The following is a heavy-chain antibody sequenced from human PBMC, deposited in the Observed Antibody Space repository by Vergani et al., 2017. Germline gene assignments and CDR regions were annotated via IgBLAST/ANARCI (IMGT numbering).Heavy chain of an antibody. V-gene: IGHV4-59*11. CDR2: IHYSENT. Sequence: QVQLQESGPGLVKSSETLSLTCSVSFDSIRNLYCNWIRQPPGKGLEWIGSIHYSENTNYNPSLKTRVTISVDTSKNQFSLRLTSVTAADLAIYYCAGDTHSWQRADRWGQGLLVSVSS. CDR1: FDSIRNLY. D-gene: IGHD6-13*01. CDR3: AGDTHSWQRADR. J-gene: IGHJ5*02.